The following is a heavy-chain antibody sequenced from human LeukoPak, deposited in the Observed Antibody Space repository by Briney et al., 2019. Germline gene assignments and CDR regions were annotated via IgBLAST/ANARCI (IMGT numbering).Heavy chain of an antibody. Sequence: SETLSLTCTVSGGSISSYYWSWIRQPPGKGLEWIGYIYYSGSTNYNPSLKSRVTISVDTSKNQFSLKLSSVTAADTAVYYCARAETGPYDYVWGSYRYGAFDIWGQGTMVTVSS. CDR1: GGSISSYY. CDR3: ARAETGPYDYVWGSYRYGAFDI. V-gene: IGHV4-59*01. CDR2: IYYSGST. J-gene: IGHJ3*02. D-gene: IGHD3-16*02.